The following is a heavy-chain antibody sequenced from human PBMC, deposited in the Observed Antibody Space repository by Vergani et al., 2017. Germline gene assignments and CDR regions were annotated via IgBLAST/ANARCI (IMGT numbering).Heavy chain of an antibody. CDR2: MSRGDSI. D-gene: IGHD2-21*02. Sequence: QVQLVESGGGLVKPGGSLRLSCAASGFTFSDHYMSWVRPAPGKGLEWISYMSRGDSIYYADSVKGRFTVARGNTKYKLYLQMNSQRAEDTDVYYCARESDTGSSVSSNNYGIYGWRQGTTVAV. CDR3: ARESDTGSSVSSNNYGIYG. CDR1: GFTFSDHY. V-gene: IGHV3-11*04. J-gene: IGHJ6*02.